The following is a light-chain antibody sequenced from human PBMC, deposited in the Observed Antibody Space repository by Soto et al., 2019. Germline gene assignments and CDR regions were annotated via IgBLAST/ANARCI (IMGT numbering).Light chain of an antibody. V-gene: IGLV2-14*01. Sequence: QSALTQPASVYGSPGQSITISCTGTSSDVGGYNYVSWYQQHPGKAPKLMIYDVSNRPSGVSNRFSGSKSGNTASLTISGLQAEDEDDYYSSSYTNSSTLIFGGGTKLTVL. CDR1: SSDVGGYNY. J-gene: IGLJ2*01. CDR2: DVS. CDR3: SSYTNSSTLI.